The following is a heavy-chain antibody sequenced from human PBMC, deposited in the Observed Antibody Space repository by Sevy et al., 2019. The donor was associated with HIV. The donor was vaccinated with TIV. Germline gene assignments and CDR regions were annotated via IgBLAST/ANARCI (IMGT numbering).Heavy chain of an antibody. D-gene: IGHD4-17*01. CDR2: ISSSGTTR. CDR3: AGAPTVISSDF. V-gene: IGHV3-11*01. CDR1: GFSLSDYY. J-gene: IGHJ4*02. Sequence: GGSLRLSCAGSGFSLSDYYMSWIRQAPGKGLEWISYISSSGTTRYYADSVRGRFTISKDNAKKSLYLQMNSLRAEDTAIYYCAGAPTVISSDFWGQGVLVTVSS.